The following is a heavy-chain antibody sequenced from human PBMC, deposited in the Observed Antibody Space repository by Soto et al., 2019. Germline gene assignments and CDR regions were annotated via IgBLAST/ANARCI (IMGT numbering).Heavy chain of an antibody. CDR2: IYTSGST. D-gene: IGHD6-19*01. V-gene: IGHV4-4*07. CDR3: ARESPRSSGWYGDYYYGMDV. CDR1: GGSISSYY. J-gene: IGHJ6*02. Sequence: TLSLTCTVSGGSISSYYWSWIRQPAGKGLEWIGRIYTSGSTNYNPSLKSRVTMSVDTSKNQFSLKLSSVTAADTAVYYCARESPRSSGWYGDYYYGMDVWGQGTTVTVSS.